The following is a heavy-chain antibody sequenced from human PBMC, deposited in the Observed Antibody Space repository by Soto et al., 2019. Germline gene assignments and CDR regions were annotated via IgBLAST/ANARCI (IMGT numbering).Heavy chain of an antibody. CDR1: GGTFSSYA. J-gene: IGHJ6*02. CDR2: IIPIFGTA. Sequence: QVQLVQSGAEVKKPGSSVKVSCKASGGTFSSYAISWVRQAPGQGLEWMGGIIPIFGTANYAQKFRGRGTITADESTSTAYMELGSLRSEDTAVYYCARDMGVGGISSVRNYYCYGMDVWGQGTTVTVSS. D-gene: IGHD2-8*01. CDR3: ARDMGVGGISSVRNYYCYGMDV. V-gene: IGHV1-69*12.